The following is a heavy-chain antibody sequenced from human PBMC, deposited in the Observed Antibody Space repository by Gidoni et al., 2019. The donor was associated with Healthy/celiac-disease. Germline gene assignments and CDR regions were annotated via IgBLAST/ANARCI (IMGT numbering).Heavy chain of an antibody. V-gene: IGHV4-34*01. Sequence: QVQLQQWGAGLLKPSETLSLTCAVYGGSFSDYYGSWIRQPPGKGLEWIGEINHNGSTNYNPSLKSRVTISVDTSKNQFSLKLSSVTAADTAVYYCARESDSSGYYYSFDYWGQGTLVTVSS. CDR1: GGSFSDYY. CDR3: ARESDSSGYYYSFDY. D-gene: IGHD3-22*01. J-gene: IGHJ4*02. CDR2: INHNGST.